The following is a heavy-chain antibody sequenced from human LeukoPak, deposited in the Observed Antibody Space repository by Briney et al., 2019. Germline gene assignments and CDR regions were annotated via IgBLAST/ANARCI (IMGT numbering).Heavy chain of an antibody. CDR2: INPNILGT. D-gene: IGHD5-12*01. Sequence: GASVKVSCKASGYTFTDYYMHWVRQAPGQGLEWMGWINPNILGTSYAQKFQGRVTMTRDTSTNTFYMELTSLTPDDTAVYFCARPLRSQRGYRGYDFDYFDYWGQGTLVTVSS. CDR1: GYTFTDYY. CDR3: ARPLRSQRGYRGYDFDYFDY. J-gene: IGHJ4*02. V-gene: IGHV1-2*02.